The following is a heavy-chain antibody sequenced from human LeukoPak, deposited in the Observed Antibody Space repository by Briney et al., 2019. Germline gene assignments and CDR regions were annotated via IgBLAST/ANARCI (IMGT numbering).Heavy chain of an antibody. D-gene: IGHD6-13*01. Sequence: GGSLRLSCEDSGFTFDEDGMSWVRQGPGKGLEWGCGINWDGGNTHCAESVRGRFTISRDNAKNSLFLQMSSLRAEATALYYCARAVSSNWYSFNLWGQGTLVTVSS. V-gene: IGHV3-20*04. J-gene: IGHJ4*02. CDR2: INWDGGNT. CDR1: GFTFDEDG. CDR3: ARAVSSNWYSFNL.